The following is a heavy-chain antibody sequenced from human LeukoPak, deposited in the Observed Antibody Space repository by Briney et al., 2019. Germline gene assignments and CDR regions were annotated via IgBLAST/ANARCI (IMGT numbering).Heavy chain of an antibody. J-gene: IGHJ5*02. CDR2: IIPIFGTA. Sequence: SVKVSCKASGGTFSSYAISWVRQAPGQGLEWMGGIIPIFGTANYAQKFQGRVMFTADESTSTAYMELSSLRSEDTALYYCARKLRLGGNWFDPWGQGTLVTVSS. CDR1: GGTFSSYA. V-gene: IGHV1-69*13. D-gene: IGHD1-26*01. CDR3: ARKLRLGGNWFDP.